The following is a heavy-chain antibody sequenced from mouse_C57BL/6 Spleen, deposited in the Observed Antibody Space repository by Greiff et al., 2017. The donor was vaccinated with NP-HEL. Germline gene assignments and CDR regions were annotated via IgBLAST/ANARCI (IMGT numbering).Heavy chain of an antibody. CDR1: GYTFTDHT. CDR2: IYPRDGST. Sequence: VQLQQSDAELVKPGASVKISCKVSGYTFTDHTIHWMKQRPEQGLEWIGYIYPRDGSTKYNEKFKGKATLTADKSSSTAYMQLNSLTSEDSAVYFCARWGYGSSYPYYFDYWGQGTTLTVSS. J-gene: IGHJ2*01. CDR3: ARWGYGSSYPYYFDY. D-gene: IGHD1-1*01. V-gene: IGHV1-78*01.